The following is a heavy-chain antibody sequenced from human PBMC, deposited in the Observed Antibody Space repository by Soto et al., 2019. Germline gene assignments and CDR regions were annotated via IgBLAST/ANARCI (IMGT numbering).Heavy chain of an antibody. CDR3: ARGTHMGELSPLDF. Sequence: SETLSLTCTVSGGSIYSDSYYWSWIRQHPGKGLEWIGYIYYSGGTHYNPSLKSRITVSLDTSKSLFSLKLSSVTAADTAVYYCARGTHMGELSPLDFWGQGTLVTVSS. CDR1: GGSIYSDSYY. V-gene: IGHV4-31*03. J-gene: IGHJ4*02. CDR2: IYYSGGT. D-gene: IGHD3-16*02.